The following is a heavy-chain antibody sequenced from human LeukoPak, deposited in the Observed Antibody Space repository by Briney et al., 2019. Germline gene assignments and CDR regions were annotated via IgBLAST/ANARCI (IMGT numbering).Heavy chain of an antibody. CDR2: ISSSSSYI. V-gene: IGHV3-21*01. CDR3: ARAHYYDSSGYYYDVT. J-gene: IGHJ5*02. Sequence: PGGSLRLSCAASGFTFSSYSMNWVRQAPGKGLEWVSSISSSSSYIYYADSVKGRFTISRDSAKNSLYLQMNSLRAEDTAVYYCARAHYYDSSGYYYDVTWGQGTLVTVSS. CDR1: GFTFSSYS. D-gene: IGHD3-22*01.